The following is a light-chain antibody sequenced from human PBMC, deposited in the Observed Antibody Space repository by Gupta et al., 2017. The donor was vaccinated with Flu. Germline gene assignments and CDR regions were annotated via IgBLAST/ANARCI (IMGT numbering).Light chain of an antibody. J-gene: IGKJ2*03. CDR2: AAS. Sequence: IQMTQSPSSLSASVGDRLTITCRASQSISSYLNWYQQKPGKAPKLLIYAASSLQSGVPSRFSGSGSGTDFTLNISSLQPEDFATYYCKQSYSTPYSFGQGTKLEIK. V-gene: IGKV1-39*01. CDR3: KQSYSTPYS. CDR1: QSISSY.